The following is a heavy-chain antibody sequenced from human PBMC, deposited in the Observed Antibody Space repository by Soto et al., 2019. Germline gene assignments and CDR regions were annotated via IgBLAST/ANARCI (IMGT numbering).Heavy chain of an antibody. CDR1: GFTFSTYA. J-gene: IGHJ4*02. V-gene: IGHV3-23*01. D-gene: IGHD1-26*01. CDR3: ALRKTGSYFDY. CDR2: IGASGAGT. Sequence: PGGSLRLSCAGSGFTFSTYAMSWVRQAPGKGLEWVSAIGASGAGTYYADSVKGRLIISRDNSKNTLHLQMNSLRAEDTAVYYCALRKTGSYFDYWGQGNMVAVSS.